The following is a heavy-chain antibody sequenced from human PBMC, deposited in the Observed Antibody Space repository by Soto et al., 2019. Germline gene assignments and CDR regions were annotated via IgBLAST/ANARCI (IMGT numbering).Heavy chain of an antibody. V-gene: IGHV3-33*01. Sequence: QVQLVESGGGVVQPGRSLRLSCAASGFTFSSYGMHWVRQAPGKGLEWVAVIWYDGSNKYYADSVKGRFTISRDNSKNKLYLQMNRLRAEDTAVYYCARAASSIVGATGDEGSWFDPWGQGTLVTVS. CDR1: GFTFSSYG. J-gene: IGHJ5*02. CDR3: ARAASSIVGATGDEGSWFDP. CDR2: IWYDGSNK. D-gene: IGHD1-26*01.